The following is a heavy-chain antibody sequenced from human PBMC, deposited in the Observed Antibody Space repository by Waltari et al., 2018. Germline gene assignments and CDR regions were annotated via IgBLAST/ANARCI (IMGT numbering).Heavy chain of an antibody. CDR3: ARLSEF. CDR1: GYIFNDYY. CDR2: INPNGGAT. J-gene: IGHJ1*01. V-gene: IGHV1-2*02. Sequence: QVHLVQSAPEVNTPGASVTVPCKTSGYIFNDYYMHWERQAPGQGLEFMGWINPNGGATFYAPKFRDRVTITTDASISTVYMHLTSLRSDDTALYYCARLSEFWGQGTLITVSS.